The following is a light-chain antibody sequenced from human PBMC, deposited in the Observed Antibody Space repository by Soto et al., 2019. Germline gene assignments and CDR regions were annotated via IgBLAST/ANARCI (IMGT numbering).Light chain of an antibody. Sequence: EIVLTQSPATLSVSPGERATLSCRASQSVSSSLAWYQQKPGQAPRLLIYGASTRATGIPARFSGSGSGTEFTLTINSLQSEDFAVYYWQQYNNWPRTFGQGTKVDI. V-gene: IGKV3-15*01. J-gene: IGKJ1*01. CDR2: GAS. CDR1: QSVSSS. CDR3: QQYNNWPRT.